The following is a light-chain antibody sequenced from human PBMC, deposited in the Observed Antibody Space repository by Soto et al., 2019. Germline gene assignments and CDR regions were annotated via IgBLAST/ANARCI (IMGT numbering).Light chain of an antibody. CDR3: QQYNTYAT. CDR2: DAS. CDR1: QTISSW. Sequence: DLQITHSGSTLSLSVADVVTISFRASQTISSWLAWYQQKPGKAPKPLIYDASTLKTGVPSRFSGSGSGSEFNFTITGLQPDDFATYFCQQYNTYATFGQGTRLEIK. J-gene: IGKJ5*01. V-gene: IGKV1-5*01.